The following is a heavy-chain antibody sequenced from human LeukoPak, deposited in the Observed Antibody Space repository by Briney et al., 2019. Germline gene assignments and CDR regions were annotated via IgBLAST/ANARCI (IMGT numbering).Heavy chain of an antibody. CDR3: ARLTPGKNWFDH. V-gene: IGHV4-38-2*01. CDR1: GYSINSAHY. D-gene: IGHD3-10*01. Sequence: PSETLSLTCAVSGYSINSAHYWGWIRHPPGQGLERIASMYNSGITYYISSLKSRATISVDTSKNQFSLKLNSVTAADTSVYYCARLTPGKNWFDHWGHGTLVTVSS. CDR2: MYNSGIT. J-gene: IGHJ5*02.